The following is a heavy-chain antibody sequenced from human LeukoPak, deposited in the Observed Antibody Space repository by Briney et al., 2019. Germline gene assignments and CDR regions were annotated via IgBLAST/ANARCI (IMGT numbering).Heavy chain of an antibody. D-gene: IGHD3-9*01. Sequence: GASVKVSCKVSGYTLTELSMHWVRQATGQGLEWMGWMNPNSGNTGYAQKFQGRVTMTRNTSISTAYMELSSLRSEDTAVYYCARGKFWPTYYDILTGYSDEGGAFDPWGQGTLVTVSS. CDR3: ARGKFWPTYYDILTGYSDEGGAFDP. CDR1: GYTLTELS. CDR2: MNPNSGNT. J-gene: IGHJ5*02. V-gene: IGHV1-8*01.